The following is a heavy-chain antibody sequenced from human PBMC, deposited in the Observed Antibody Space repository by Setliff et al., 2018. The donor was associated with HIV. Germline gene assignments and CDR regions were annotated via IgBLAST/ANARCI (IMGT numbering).Heavy chain of an antibody. CDR3: ARGSGYDKGAYHYYYGMDV. J-gene: IGHJ6*02. CDR2: ISIGSGGAI. D-gene: IGHD5-12*01. V-gene: IGHV3-48*03. Sequence: GGSLRLSCAASGFTFRNYKFNWVRQAPGRGLEWVSSISIGSGGAIDYADSVKGRFTISRDNTKNSLYLQMNSLRAEDTAVYYCARGSGYDKGAYHYYYGMDVWGQGTTVTVSS. CDR1: GFTFRNYK.